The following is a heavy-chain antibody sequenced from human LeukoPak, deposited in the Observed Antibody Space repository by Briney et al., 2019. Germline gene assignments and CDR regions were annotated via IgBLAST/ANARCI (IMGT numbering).Heavy chain of an antibody. CDR3: ARDVRGSGSYYFAFDI. V-gene: IGHV3-48*01. J-gene: IGHJ3*02. CDR2: ISSSSSTI. D-gene: IGHD3-10*01. Sequence: PGGSLRLSCAASGFTFSSYSMNWVRQAPGKGLEWVSYISSSSSTIYYADSVKGRFTISRDNAKNSLYLQMNSLRAEDTAVYYCARDVRGSGSYYFAFDIWGQGTMVTVSS. CDR1: GFTFSSYS.